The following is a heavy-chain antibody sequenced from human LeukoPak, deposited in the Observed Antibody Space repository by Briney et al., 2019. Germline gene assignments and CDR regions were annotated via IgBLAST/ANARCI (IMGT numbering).Heavy chain of an antibody. CDR3: ARCGNYAHDY. J-gene: IGHJ4*02. V-gene: IGHV4-38-2*01. D-gene: IGHD1-26*01. CDR2: IYHSGST. CDR1: GYSIGSGYY. Sequence: PSETLSLTCAVSGYSIGSGYYWGWIRQPPGKGLEWIGSIYHSGSTYYNPSLKSRVTISVDTSKNQFSLKLSSVTAADTAVYYCARCGNYAHDYWGQGTLVTVSS.